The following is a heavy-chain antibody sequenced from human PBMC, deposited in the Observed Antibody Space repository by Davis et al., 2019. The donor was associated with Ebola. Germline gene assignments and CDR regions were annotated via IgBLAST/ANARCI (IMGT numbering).Heavy chain of an antibody. V-gene: IGHV4-61*08. D-gene: IGHD3-3*01. J-gene: IGHJ3*02. CDR1: GGSICSRGYY. CDR2: IFYSGSI. CDR3: ARSITYYAFWSGYSKGDAFDI. Sequence: SESLSLTCTVSGGSICSRGYYWSWLRQHPGKGLEWFGYIFYSGSINFNPSLKSRVTITVDTSKNQFSLKLSSVTAADTAVYYCARSITYYAFWSGYSKGDAFDIWGQGTMVTVSS.